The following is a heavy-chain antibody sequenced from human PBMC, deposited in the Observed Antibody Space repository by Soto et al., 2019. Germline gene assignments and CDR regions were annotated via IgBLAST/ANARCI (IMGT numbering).Heavy chain of an antibody. CDR2: IMPIFGTA. Sequence: QVQLVQSGAEVKKPGSSVKVSCKASGGTFSSYAISWVRQAPGQGVEWMGGIMPIFGTANYAQQIQGRVTITADKSTSTAYMELTSLRSEDTAVYYCARVMGYCSGGSCYSQHYYYGMDVWGQGTTVTVSS. D-gene: IGHD2-15*01. V-gene: IGHV1-69*06. CDR3: ARVMGYCSGGSCYSQHYYYGMDV. CDR1: GGTFSSYA. J-gene: IGHJ6*02.